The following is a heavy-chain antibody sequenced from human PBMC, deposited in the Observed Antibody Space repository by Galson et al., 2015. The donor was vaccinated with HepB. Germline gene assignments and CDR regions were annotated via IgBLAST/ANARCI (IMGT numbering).Heavy chain of an antibody. V-gene: IGHV3-23*01. CDR3: AKGRLVPDY. CDR2: ISGSGGST. J-gene: IGHJ4*02. CDR1: GFTFSSYA. D-gene: IGHD3-16*01. Sequence: SLRLSCAASGFTFSSYAMSWVRQAPGKGLEWVSAISGSGGSTYYADSVKGRFIISRDDSKSTLHLQMNSLRAEDTAVYFCAKGRLVPDYWGQGTLVTVFS.